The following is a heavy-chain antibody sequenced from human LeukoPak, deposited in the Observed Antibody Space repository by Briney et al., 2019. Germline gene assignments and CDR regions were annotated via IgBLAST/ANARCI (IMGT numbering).Heavy chain of an antibody. CDR2: INHSGST. CDR1: GGSSSGYY. V-gene: IGHV4-34*01. Sequence: KPSETLSLTCAVYGGSSSGYYWSWIRQPPGKGLEWIGEINHSGSTNYNPSLKSRVTISVDTSKNQFSLKLSSVTAADTAVYYCARGTAGEDIVVVPAAPGTSWFDPWGQGTLITVSS. J-gene: IGHJ5*02. CDR3: ARGTAGEDIVVVPAAPGTSWFDP. D-gene: IGHD2-2*01.